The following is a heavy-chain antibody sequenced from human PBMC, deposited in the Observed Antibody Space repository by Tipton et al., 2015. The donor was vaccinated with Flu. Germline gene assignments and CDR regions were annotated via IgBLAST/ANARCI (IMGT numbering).Heavy chain of an antibody. CDR2: IYPAGGGV. J-gene: IGHJ3*01. Sequence: QSGAEVKKPGASVKVSCKASGYTFTSYNIHWVRQAPGQGLEWMGIIYPAGGGVSYAQKFQGRVITTRDKSTATIYMELSSLRSEDTAMYYCARDKGGGTYTFDVWGQGTMVTVSS. CDR1: GYTFTSYN. V-gene: IGHV1-46*01. CDR3: ARDKGGGTYTFDV. D-gene: IGHD1/OR15-1a*01.